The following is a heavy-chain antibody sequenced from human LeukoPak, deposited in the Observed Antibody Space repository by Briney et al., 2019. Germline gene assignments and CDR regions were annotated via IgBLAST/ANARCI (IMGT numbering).Heavy chain of an antibody. V-gene: IGHV3-74*01. D-gene: IGHD3-16*01. CDR2: INSDGSTA. CDR1: GFTFSTYW. Sequence: GGSLRLSCAASGFTFSTYWMHWVRQVPGKGLVWVSRINSDGSTADYADAVKGRFTISRDNAKNTLYLEMNSLRADDTGLYYCAPEGGSGYDYWGQGTLVTVSS. J-gene: IGHJ4*02. CDR3: APEGGSGYDY.